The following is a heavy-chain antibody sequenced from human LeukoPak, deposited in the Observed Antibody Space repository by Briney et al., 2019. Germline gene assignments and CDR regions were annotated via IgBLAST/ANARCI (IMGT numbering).Heavy chain of an antibody. CDR2: VYHRGTT. Sequence: PSGTLSLTCAVSDYSISSGYYWGWIRQPPGKGLEWIGNVYHRGTTLYNPSLKSRVTISVDTSKNQFSLMLRSVTAADTAVYYCARDKHSYGRHFFDYWGQGTLVPVSS. V-gene: IGHV4-38-2*02. J-gene: IGHJ4*02. CDR3: ARDKHSYGRHFFDY. D-gene: IGHD5-18*01. CDR1: DYSISSGYY.